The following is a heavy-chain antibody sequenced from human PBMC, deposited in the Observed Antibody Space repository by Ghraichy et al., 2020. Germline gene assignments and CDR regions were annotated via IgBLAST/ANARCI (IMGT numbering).Heavy chain of an antibody. J-gene: IGHJ3*01. CDR1: GFTFSSYA. D-gene: IGHD1-26*01. CDR2: VSVGSVTI. Sequence: GGSLRLSCEASGFTFSSYAMSWVRQSPGRGLEWVAAVSVGSVTIYYADSVKGRFTISRDNSKNTVFLHMNSLRDDDTAVYYCAKDAVGGAVDFWGQGTLVTVSS. CDR3: AKDAVGGAVDF. V-gene: IGHV3-23*01.